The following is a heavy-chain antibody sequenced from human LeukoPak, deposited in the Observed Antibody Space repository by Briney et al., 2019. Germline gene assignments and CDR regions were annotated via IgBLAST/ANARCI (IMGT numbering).Heavy chain of an antibody. V-gene: IGHV3-23*01. Sequence: GGSLRLSCAASGFTFSSYAMSWVRQAPGKGLQWVSGISGSGGSTFYADSVKGRFTISRDNSKNTLYLQMNSLRAEDTAVYYCARGGSYLSAFDIWGQGTMVTVSS. J-gene: IGHJ3*02. CDR2: ISGSGGST. D-gene: IGHD1-26*01. CDR3: ARGGSYLSAFDI. CDR1: GFTFSSYA.